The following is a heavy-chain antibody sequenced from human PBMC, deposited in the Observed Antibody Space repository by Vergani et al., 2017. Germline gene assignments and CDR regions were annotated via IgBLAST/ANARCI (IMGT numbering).Heavy chain of an antibody. CDR3: AHSGGSGWYEVPERHYYYYGMDV. CDR1: GFSLSTRGVG. J-gene: IGHJ6*02. Sequence: QITLKESCPTLGKPTQILTLICTFSGFSLSTRGVGVGWTRQPPGKALEWLALIYWDDDKRYSPSLKSRLTITKDTSKNQVALTMTNMDPVDTATYYCAHSGGSGWYEVPERHYYYYGMDVWGQGTTVTVSS. V-gene: IGHV2-5*02. D-gene: IGHD6-19*01. CDR2: IYWDDDK.